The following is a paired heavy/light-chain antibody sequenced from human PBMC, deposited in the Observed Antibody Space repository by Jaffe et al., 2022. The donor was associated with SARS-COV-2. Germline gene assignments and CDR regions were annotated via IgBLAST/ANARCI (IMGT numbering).Heavy chain of an antibody. V-gene: IGHV3-23*01. D-gene: IGHD6-25*01. CDR1: GFIFGNYA. Sequence: EVQLLESGGALVQPGGSLRLSCAASGFIFGNYAMSWVRQAPGKGLEWVSGLSGSGGTTYYGNSVKGRFTISRDNSRNTLYLQMNSLRADDTAVYYCAKDFSISAPDAFHIWGQGTMVTVSS. CDR3: AKDFSISAPDAFHI. J-gene: IGHJ3*02. CDR2: LSGSGGTT.
Light chain of an antibody. J-gene: IGLJ1*01. Sequence: QSALTQPASVSGSPGQSITISCSGTSSDVGGYNYVSWFQQHPGKAPKLLIYEVSYWPSGVPDRFSGSKSGNTASLTISGLQAEDEADYYCSSYSGSTTLYVFGSGTKVTVL. CDR2: EVS. CDR1: SSDVGGYNY. CDR3: SSYSGSTTLYV. V-gene: IGLV2-14*01.